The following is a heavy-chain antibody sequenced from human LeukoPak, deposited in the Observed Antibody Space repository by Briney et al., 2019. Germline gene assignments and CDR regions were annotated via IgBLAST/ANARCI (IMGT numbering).Heavy chain of an antibody. V-gene: IGHV3-7*01. CDR2: IKQDGREK. CDR1: GFTSSSYW. Sequence: GGSLRLSCAASGFTSSSYWMSWVRQAPGKGLEWVANIKQDGREKYYVDSVKGRFTISRDNAKNSLYLQMNSLRAEDTAVYYCARSSSGAFDCWGQGTLVTVSS. CDR3: ARSSSGAFDC. D-gene: IGHD6-6*01. J-gene: IGHJ4*02.